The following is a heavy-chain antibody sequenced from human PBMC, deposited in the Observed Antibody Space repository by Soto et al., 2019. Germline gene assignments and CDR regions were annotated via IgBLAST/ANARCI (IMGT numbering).Heavy chain of an antibody. J-gene: IGHJ6*02. D-gene: IGHD3-22*01. V-gene: IGHV3-64D*06. CDR2: ISSNGGST. CDR3: VSGYDSSGYFYGNGMDV. Sequence: GGSLRLSCSASGLTFSSYAMHWVRQAPGKGLEYVSAISSNGGSTYYADSVKGRFTISRDNSKNTLYLQMSSLRAEDTAVYYCVSGYDSSGYFYGNGMDVWGQVTTATVSS. CDR1: GLTFSSYA.